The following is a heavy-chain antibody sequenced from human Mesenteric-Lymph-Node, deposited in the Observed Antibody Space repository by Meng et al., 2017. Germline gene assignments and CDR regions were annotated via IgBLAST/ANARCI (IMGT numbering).Heavy chain of an antibody. CDR2: ISSSGSTI. CDR1: GFTFSDYY. CDR3: ARGADYGDYWYFDL. Sequence: QVQLVHSGAEVKKPGGFLRLSCVASGFTFSDYYMSWSRQAPGKGLEWVSYISSSGSTIYYADSVKGRFTISRDNAKNSLYLQMNSLRAEDTAVYYCARGADYGDYWYFDLWGRGTLVTVSS. V-gene: IGHV3-11*01. J-gene: IGHJ2*01. D-gene: IGHD4-17*01.